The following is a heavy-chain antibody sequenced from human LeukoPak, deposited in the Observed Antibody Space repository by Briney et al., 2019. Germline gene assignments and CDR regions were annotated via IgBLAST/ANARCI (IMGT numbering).Heavy chain of an antibody. J-gene: IGHJ4*02. CDR1: GGSINNFY. D-gene: IGHD6-13*01. CDR2: IYSSGSA. V-gene: IGHV4-4*07. Sequence: PSETLSLTCTVSGGSINNFYWSRMRQPAGKGLEWIGRIYSSGSADYNPSLKSRVTMSVDTSKNQFSLKLNSVTAADTAVYYCARRGSTWYDYWGQGTLVTVSP. CDR3: ARRGSTWYDY.